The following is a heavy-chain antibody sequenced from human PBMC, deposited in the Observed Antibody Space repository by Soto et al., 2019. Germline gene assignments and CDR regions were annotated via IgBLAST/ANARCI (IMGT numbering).Heavy chain of an antibody. CDR2: ISGSGGST. V-gene: IGHV3-23*01. CDR3: ANNRYYYGSGSYPSYFDL. J-gene: IGHJ2*01. CDR1: GFTFSSYA. Sequence: EVQLLESGGGLVQPGGSLRLSCAASGFTFSSYAMSWVRQAPGKGLEWVSAISGSGGSTYYADSVKGRFTISRDNSKNTLYLQMNSLRAEDTAVYYCANNRYYYGSGSYPSYFDLWGRGTLVTVSS. D-gene: IGHD3-10*01.